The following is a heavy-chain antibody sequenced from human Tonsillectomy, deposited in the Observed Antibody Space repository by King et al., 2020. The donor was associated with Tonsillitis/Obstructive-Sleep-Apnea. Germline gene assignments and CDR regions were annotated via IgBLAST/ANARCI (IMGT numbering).Heavy chain of an antibody. J-gene: IGHJ4*02. CDR3: ARGLSLDY. CDR2: ILHSGST. D-gene: IGHD2/OR15-2a*01. CDR1: GGSFRGYY. V-gene: IGHV4-34*01. Sequence: VQLQQWGAGLLKPSETLSLTCAVYGGSFRGYYWSWIRQPPGKGLEWVGEILHSGSTNYNPSLRSRGTKSVDTSRNRFSLRLTSVTAADTALYYCARGLSLDYWGPGSLVTVSS.